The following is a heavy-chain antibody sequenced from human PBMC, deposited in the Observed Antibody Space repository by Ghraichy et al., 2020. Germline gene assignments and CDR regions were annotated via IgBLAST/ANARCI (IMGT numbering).Heavy chain of an antibody. CDR1: GFSFSGYS. CDR3: ARGSTVVRFYYYDGMDV. Sequence: GGSLRLSCVGSGFSFSGYSMNWVRQSPGKGLEWISYITSSSRTKSYADSVKGQFTISRDNAQNSLYLQMNSLRDEDTAVYYCARGSTVVRFYYYDGMDVWGQGTTVTVSS. CDR2: ITSSSRTK. V-gene: IGHV3-48*02. D-gene: IGHD4-23*01. J-gene: IGHJ6*02.